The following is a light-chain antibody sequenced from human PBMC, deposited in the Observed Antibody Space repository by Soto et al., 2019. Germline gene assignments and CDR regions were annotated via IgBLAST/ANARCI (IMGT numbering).Light chain of an antibody. CDR2: EVN. CDR3: TSYTNSNTYV. V-gene: IGLV2-14*01. Sequence: ALTQPASVSGSPGQSITVSCTGTSSDVGGYNSVSWYQQHPGKTPKLMIFEVNNRPSGVSNRFSGSKSGNTASLTISGLQAEDEADYYCTSYTNSNTYVFGTGTKLTVL. J-gene: IGLJ1*01. CDR1: SSDVGGYNS.